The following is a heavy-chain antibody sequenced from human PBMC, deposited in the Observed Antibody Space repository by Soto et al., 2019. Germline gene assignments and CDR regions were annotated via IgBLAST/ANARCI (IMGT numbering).Heavy chain of an antibody. J-gene: IGHJ6*02. D-gene: IGHD3-3*01. CDR3: ARDSRVTIFGVAHYYYYGMDV. Sequence: ETLSLTCTVSGGSISSYYWSWIRQPPGKGLEWIGYIYYSGSTNYNPSLKSRVTISVDTSKNQFSLKLSSVTAADTAVYYCARDSRVTIFGVAHYYYYGMDVWGQGTTVTVSS. CDR1: GGSISSYY. CDR2: IYYSGST. V-gene: IGHV4-59*01.